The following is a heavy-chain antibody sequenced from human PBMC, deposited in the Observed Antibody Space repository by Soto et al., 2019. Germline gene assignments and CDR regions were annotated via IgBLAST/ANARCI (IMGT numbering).Heavy chain of an antibody. CDR2: IKQDGSTT. J-gene: IGHJ2*01. CDR3: ARDSDDYGDYGWYFDV. V-gene: IGHV3-7*01. Sequence: EGDLVESGGGLVQPGGSLRLSCAASGFTFSKYWLSWVRQAPGKGLEWLADIKQDGSTTYYVDSVKGRFSIARDNAEKSVYLQMNSLRVDDTAVYYCARDSDDYGDYGWYFDVWGRGTLVTVST. D-gene: IGHD4-17*01. CDR1: GFTFSKYW.